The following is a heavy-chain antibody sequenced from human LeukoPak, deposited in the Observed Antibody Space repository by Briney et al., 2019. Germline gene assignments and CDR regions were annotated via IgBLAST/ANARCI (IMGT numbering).Heavy chain of an antibody. V-gene: IGHV3-15*01. CDR3: ATEFYSNGYNY. CDR2: IKSRTDGGTT. J-gene: IGHJ4*02. CDR1: QLTFSSAW. Sequence: PGGSLRLSCAASQLTFSSAWMTWVRQIPGKGLEWVGHIKSRTDGGTTDYAAPVKGRFTVSSDDSKNTVYLQMNSLKTEDSAVYFCATEFYSNGYNYWGRGTLVTVSS. D-gene: IGHD5-24*01.